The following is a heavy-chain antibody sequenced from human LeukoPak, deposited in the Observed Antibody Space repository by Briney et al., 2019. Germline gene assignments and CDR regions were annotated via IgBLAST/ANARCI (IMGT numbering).Heavy chain of an antibody. Sequence: GGSLRLSCAASGFTLSSYSMNWVRQAPGKGLEWVSYISSSSSTIYYADSVKGRFTISRDNAKNSLYLQMNSLRAEDTAVYYCASSHYYDSSGYYLGGAFDIWGQGTMVTVSS. J-gene: IGHJ3*02. D-gene: IGHD3-22*01. CDR1: GFTLSSYS. CDR2: ISSSSSTI. V-gene: IGHV3-48*01. CDR3: ASSHYYDSSGYYLGGAFDI.